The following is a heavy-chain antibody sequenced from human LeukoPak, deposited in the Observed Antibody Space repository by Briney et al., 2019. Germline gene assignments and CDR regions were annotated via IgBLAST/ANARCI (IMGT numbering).Heavy chain of an antibody. CDR1: GGSIYTYY. CDR2: IYYGRTT. CDR3: ARVKWGYDFWSGYSVPIYFDY. J-gene: IGHJ4*02. Sequence: SETLSLTCTVSGGSIYTYYWSWIRQPPGKELEWIGYIYYGRTTNYNPSLKSRVTIPVDTSKNQFSLKLSSVTAADTAVYYCARVKWGYDFWSGYSVPIYFDYWGQGTLVTVSS. V-gene: IGHV4-59*01. D-gene: IGHD3-3*01.